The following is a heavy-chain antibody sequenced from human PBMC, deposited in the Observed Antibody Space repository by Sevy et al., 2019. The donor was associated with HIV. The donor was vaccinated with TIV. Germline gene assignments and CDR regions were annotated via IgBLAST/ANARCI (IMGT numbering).Heavy chain of an antibody. CDR2: ISWNSGNI. CDR1: GFTFDDYA. CDR3: SKDRSYGGNSFDF. D-gene: IGHD4-17*01. Sequence: GGSLRLSCAASGFTFDDYAMRWVRQAPGKGLEWVSGISWNSGNIGYADSVKGRFTISRDNGKNTLYLQMNSLRAEDTALYYCSKDRSYGGNSFDFWGQGTLVTVSS. V-gene: IGHV3-9*01. J-gene: IGHJ4*02.